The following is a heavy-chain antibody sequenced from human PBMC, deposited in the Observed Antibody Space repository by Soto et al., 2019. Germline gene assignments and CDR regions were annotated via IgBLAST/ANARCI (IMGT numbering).Heavy chain of an antibody. CDR1: GYTFTGYY. D-gene: IGHD6-13*01. V-gene: IGHV1-2*04. CDR2: INPNSGGT. J-gene: IGHJ3*02. Sequence: GASVKVSCKASGYTFTGYYMHWVRQAPGQGLGWMGWINPNSGGTNYAQKFQGWVTMTRDTSISTAYMELSRLRSDDTAVYYCARARVGGLAAAGTEPRTGVLDIWGQGTMVTVSS. CDR3: ARARVGGLAAAGTEPRTGVLDI.